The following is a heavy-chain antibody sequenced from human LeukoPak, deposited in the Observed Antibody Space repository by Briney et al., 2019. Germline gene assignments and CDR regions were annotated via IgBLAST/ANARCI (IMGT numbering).Heavy chain of an antibody. V-gene: IGHV3-23*01. CDR1: GFTFSSYA. Sequence: PGGSLRLSCAASGFTFSSYAISWVRQAPGKGLEWVSSISGSGDYTYYTDSVKGRFIISRDNSKNTLYLQMNSLRAEDTAVYYCARDQIAVAGTTLDYWGQGTLVTVSS. CDR3: ARDQIAVAGTTLDY. D-gene: IGHD6-19*01. CDR2: ISGSGDYT. J-gene: IGHJ4*02.